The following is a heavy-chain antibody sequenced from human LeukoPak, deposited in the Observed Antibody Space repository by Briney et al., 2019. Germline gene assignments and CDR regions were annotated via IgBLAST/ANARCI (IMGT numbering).Heavy chain of an antibody. V-gene: IGHV4-38-2*02. Sequence: SETLSLTCAVSGYSISSGYYWGWIRQPPGKGLEWIGSIYHSGSTYYNPSLKSRVTISVDTSKKQFSLKLSSVTAADTAVYYCARDSKQLVFDYWGQGTLVTVSS. CDR2: IYHSGST. CDR3: ARDSKQLVFDY. D-gene: IGHD6-6*01. CDR1: GYSISSGYY. J-gene: IGHJ4*02.